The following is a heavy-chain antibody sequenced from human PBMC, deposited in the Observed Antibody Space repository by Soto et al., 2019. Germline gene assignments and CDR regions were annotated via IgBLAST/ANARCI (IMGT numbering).Heavy chain of an antibody. CDR3: ARRGGYYFDY. Sequence: PSENLSLTCTVSGGSVSSGSYYWSWIRQPPGKGLEWIGYIYYSGSTNYNPSLKSRVTISVDTSKNQFSLKLSSVTAADAAVYYCARRGGYYFDYRGQGTLGTGSS. V-gene: IGHV4-61*01. CDR1: GGSVSSGSYY. D-gene: IGHD2-15*01. CDR2: IYYSGST. J-gene: IGHJ4*02.